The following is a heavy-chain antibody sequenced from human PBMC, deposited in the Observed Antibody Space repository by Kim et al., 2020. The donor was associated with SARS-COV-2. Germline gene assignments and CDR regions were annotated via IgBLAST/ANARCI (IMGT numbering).Heavy chain of an antibody. V-gene: IGHV3-21*01. CDR1: GFTFSSYS. D-gene: IGHD6-19*01. CDR2: ISSSSSYI. CDR3: ARAPSYSSGWYGNAFDI. Sequence: GGSLRLSCAASGFTFSSYSMNWVRQAPGKGLELVSSISSSSSYIYYADSVKGRFTISRDNAKNSLYLQMNSLRAEDTAVYYCARAPSYSSGWYGNAFDIWGQGTMVTVSS. J-gene: IGHJ3*02.